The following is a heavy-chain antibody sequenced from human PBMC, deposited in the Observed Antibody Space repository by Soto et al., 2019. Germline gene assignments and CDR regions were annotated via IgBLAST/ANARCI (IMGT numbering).Heavy chain of an antibody. CDR1: GYTFTSYA. Sequence: GASVKVSCKASGYTFTSYAMHWVRQAPGQRLEWMGWINAGNGNTKYSQKFQGRVTMTEDTSTDTAYMELSSLRSEDTAVYYCATVYSGSYLGLDYWGQGTLVTVSS. CDR3: ATVYSGSYLGLDY. V-gene: IGHV1-3*01. CDR2: INAGNGNT. J-gene: IGHJ4*02. D-gene: IGHD1-26*01.